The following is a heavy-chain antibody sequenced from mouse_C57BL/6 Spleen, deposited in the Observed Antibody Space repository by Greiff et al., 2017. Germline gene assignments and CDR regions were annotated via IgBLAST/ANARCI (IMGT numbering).Heavy chain of an antibody. CDR3: ARARYYGSGGYFDY. J-gene: IGHJ2*01. CDR2: ISYSGST. Sequence: EVKLQESGPGMVKPSQSLSLTCTVTGYSITSGYDWHWIRHFPGNKLEWMGYISYSGSTNYNPSLKSRISITHDTSKNHFFLKLNSVTTEDTATYYCARARYYGSGGYFDYWGQGTTLTVSS. CDR1: GYSITSGYD. V-gene: IGHV3-1*01. D-gene: IGHD1-1*01.